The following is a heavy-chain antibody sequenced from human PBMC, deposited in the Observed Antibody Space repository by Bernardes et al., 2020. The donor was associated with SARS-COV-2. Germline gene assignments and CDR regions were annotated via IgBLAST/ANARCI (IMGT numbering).Heavy chain of an antibody. D-gene: IGHD3-3*02. Sequence: GGSLRLSRAASGFTFRSYWMSWVRQAPGKGLEWVAKINIDGSEKYYVDSGKGRFTISRDNAKNSLYLEVNSLRAEDTAVYYCARGAYMFGNDLWGQGTLVTVSS. J-gene: IGHJ5*02. CDR1: GFTFRSYW. CDR2: INIDGSEK. CDR3: ARGAYMFGNDL. V-gene: IGHV3-7*01.